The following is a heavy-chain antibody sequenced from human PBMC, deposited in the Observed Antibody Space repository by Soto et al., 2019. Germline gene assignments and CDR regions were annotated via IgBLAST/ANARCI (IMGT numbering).Heavy chain of an antibody. V-gene: IGHV4-59*08. CDR2: IYYSGST. CDR3: ARVHVMVVAGSTFDY. D-gene: IGHD6-19*01. CDR1: GGSISSYY. Sequence: SETLSLTCTVSGGSISSYYWSWIRQPPGKGLEWIGYIYYSGSTNYNPSLKSRVTISVDTSKNQFSLKLTSVTAADTAVYYCARVHVMVVAGSTFDYWGHGTLVTVSS. J-gene: IGHJ4*01.